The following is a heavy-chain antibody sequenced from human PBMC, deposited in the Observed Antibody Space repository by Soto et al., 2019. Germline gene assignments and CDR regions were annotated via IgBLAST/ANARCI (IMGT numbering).Heavy chain of an antibody. Sequence: QAQLVESGGGVVQPGRSLRLSCAASGFTFSNIAMHWVRQAPGKGLEWVAAISYDGTYRPYADFARGRFTISRDNSQKTLELQRNSLRPEDTALYYCATDRALGATLGAIDFWGQGTLVTVSS. CDR2: ISYDGTYR. J-gene: IGHJ4*02. CDR1: GFTFSNIA. D-gene: IGHD1-26*01. V-gene: IGHV3-30-3*01. CDR3: ATDRALGATLGAIDF.